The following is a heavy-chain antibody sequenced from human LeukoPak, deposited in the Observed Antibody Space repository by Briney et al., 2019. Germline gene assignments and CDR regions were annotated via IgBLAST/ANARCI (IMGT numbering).Heavy chain of an antibody. CDR3: ARRRGSWYDY. V-gene: IGHV4-34*01. CDR1: GGSFSGYY. D-gene: IGHD6-13*01. Sequence: PSETLSLTCAVYGGSFSGYYWNWIRQPPGKGLEWIGEINHSGSTNYNPSLKSRVTISVDTSKNQFSLKLSSVTAADTAVYYCARRRGSWYDYWGQGTLATVSS. CDR2: INHSGST. J-gene: IGHJ4*02.